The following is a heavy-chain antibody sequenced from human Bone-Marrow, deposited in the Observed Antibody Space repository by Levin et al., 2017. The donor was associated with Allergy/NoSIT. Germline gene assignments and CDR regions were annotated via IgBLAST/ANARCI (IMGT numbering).Heavy chain of an antibody. CDR3: ARDSSRIAVAGTMTY. CDR1: GFTFSSYS. CDR2: ISSSSSYI. V-gene: IGHV3-21*01. D-gene: IGHD6-19*01. J-gene: IGHJ4*02. Sequence: SCAASGFTFSSYSMNWVRQAPGKGLEWVSSISSSSSYIYYADSVKGRFTISRDNAKNSLYLQMNSLRAEDTAVYYCARDSSRIAVAGTMTYWGQGTLVTVSS.